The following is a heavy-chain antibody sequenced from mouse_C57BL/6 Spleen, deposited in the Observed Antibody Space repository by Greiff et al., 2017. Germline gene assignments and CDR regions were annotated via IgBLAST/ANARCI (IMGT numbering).Heavy chain of an antibody. CDR2: IDPSDSYT. CDR1: GYTFTSYW. D-gene: IGHD4-1*01. J-gene: IGHJ2*01. CDR3: ARELGRRNYFDY. Sequence: VQLQQPGAELVMPGASVKLSCKASGYTFTSYWMHWVKQRPGQGLEWIGEIDPSDSYTNYNQKFKGKSTLTVDKSSSTAYMQLSSLTSEDSAVYYCARELGRRNYFDYWGQGTTLTVSS. V-gene: IGHV1-69*01.